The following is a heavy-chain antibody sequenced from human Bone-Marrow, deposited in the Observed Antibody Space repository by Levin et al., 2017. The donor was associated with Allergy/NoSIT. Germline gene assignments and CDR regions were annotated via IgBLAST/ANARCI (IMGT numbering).Heavy chain of an antibody. J-gene: IGHJ4*02. V-gene: IGHV3-74*01. D-gene: IGHD6-6*01. CDR3: TTGRESSSWGLFDY. CDR1: GFTFSGHW. Sequence: GGSLRLSCAASGFTFSGHWMHWVRQTPGRKGLEWVSRMSRDGTTISYAASVKGRFTISRDNAKNTLYLQMNSLRAEDTAIYYCTTGRESSSWGLFDYWGQGTLVNVSS. CDR2: MSRDGTTI.